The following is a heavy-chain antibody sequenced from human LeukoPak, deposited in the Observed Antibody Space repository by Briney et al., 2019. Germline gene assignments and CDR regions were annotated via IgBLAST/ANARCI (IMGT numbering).Heavy chain of an antibody. D-gene: IGHD2-2*01. Sequence: GGSLRLSCAASGFTFSSYGMHRVRQAPGKGLEWVAVISYDGSNKYYAHSVKGRFTVSRDNSKNTLYLQMNSLRAEDTAVYYCARAVGDCSSTSCYGNWFDPWGQGTLVTVSS. CDR2: ISYDGSNK. CDR1: GFTFSSYG. CDR3: ARAVGDCSSTSCYGNWFDP. J-gene: IGHJ5*02. V-gene: IGHV3-30*03.